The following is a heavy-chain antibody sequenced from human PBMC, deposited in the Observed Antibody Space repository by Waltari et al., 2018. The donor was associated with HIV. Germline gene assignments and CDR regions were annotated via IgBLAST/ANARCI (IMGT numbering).Heavy chain of an antibody. CDR3: SRGLDILTAQYQWYLDL. CDR1: ARPITNGPYY. Sequence: VQLQESGPRLVQPSQTLSLICTVSARPITNGPYYRPWLRQPAGKGLGWVGRGNISGSTKYNPDLRSRVTISEDTSKNQFSLKLTSVTAADTAVYDCSRGLDILTAQYQWYLDLWGRGTLVTVSS. V-gene: IGHV4-61*02. D-gene: IGHD3-9*01. CDR2: GNISGST. J-gene: IGHJ2*01.